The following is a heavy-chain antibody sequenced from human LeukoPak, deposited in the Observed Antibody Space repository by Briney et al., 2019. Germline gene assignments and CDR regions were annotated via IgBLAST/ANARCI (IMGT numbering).Heavy chain of an antibody. CDR2: IYYSGST. CDR3: ARNPHYYDSSDYDAFDM. J-gene: IGHJ3*02. V-gene: IGHV4-59*01. D-gene: IGHD3-22*01. Sequence: PSETLSLTCTASGGSISYYYWNWLRQPPGKGLEWIGYIYYSGSTRYNPSLKSRVTISVDTSKNQFSLKLSSVTAADTAVYYCARNPHYYDSSDYDAFDMWVQGTMVTVSS. CDR1: GGSISYYY.